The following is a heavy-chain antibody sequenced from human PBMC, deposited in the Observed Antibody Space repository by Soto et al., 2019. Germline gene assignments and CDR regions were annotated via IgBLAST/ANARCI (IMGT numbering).Heavy chain of an antibody. Sequence: PSETLCITCTVSGYSISTGYYWAWVRQWRGKGLECIGEIYHRGSTNYNPSLKSRVTISVDKAKNRFSLKLSSVTAADTAVYYCARDLDTYYYGSGYLNTQGWFDPWGQGTLVTVSS. J-gene: IGHJ5*02. CDR1: GYSISTGYY. CDR3: ARDLDTYYYGSGYLNTQGWFDP. CDR2: IYHRGST. D-gene: IGHD3-10*01. V-gene: IGHV4-38-2*02.